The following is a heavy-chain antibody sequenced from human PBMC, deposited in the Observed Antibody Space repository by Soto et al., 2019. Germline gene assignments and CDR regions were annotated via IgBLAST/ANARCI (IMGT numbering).Heavy chain of an antibody. J-gene: IGHJ4*02. CDR1: GESFSDYY. Sequence: ETLSLTCAVYGESFSDYYWSWIRQSPGKGLEWIGEINHSGSTNYNPSLKSRVTISVDTSKNQFSLKLSSVTAADTAVYYCARRYGSAIDYWGQGTLVTVSS. CDR2: INHSGST. V-gene: IGHV4-34*01. CDR3: ARRYGSAIDY. D-gene: IGHD1-26*01.